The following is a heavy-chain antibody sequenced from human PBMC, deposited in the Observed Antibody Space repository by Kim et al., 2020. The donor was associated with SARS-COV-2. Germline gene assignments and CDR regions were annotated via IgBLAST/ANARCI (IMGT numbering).Heavy chain of an antibody. Sequence: QGRVTITADKSTSTAYMELSSLRSEDTAVYYCAREPFYGGKVYYYYGMDVWGQGTTVTVSS. V-gene: IGHV1-69*04. CDR3: AREPFYGGKVYYYYGMDV. D-gene: IGHD2-15*01. J-gene: IGHJ6*02.